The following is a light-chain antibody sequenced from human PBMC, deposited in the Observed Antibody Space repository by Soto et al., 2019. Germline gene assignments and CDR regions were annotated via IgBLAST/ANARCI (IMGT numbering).Light chain of an antibody. Sequence: EIVMTQSPATLSLSPGERATLSCRASQSINSNLAWYQHKPGQAPRLLIYGASTRATGFPARFSGSGSGTEFTLTISSLQSEDFAVSYCQQYNNWPRAFGQGTKVEIK. CDR1: QSINSN. J-gene: IGKJ1*01. CDR2: GAS. V-gene: IGKV3-15*01. CDR3: QQYNNWPRA.